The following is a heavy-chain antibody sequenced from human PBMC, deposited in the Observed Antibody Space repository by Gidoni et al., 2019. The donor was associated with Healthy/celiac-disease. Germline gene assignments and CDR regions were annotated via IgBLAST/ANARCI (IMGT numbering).Heavy chain of an antibody. Sequence: QVQLQQWGAGLLKPSETLSLTCAVYGGSFSGYYWSWIRQPPGKGLEWIGEINHSGSTNYNPSLKSRVTISVDTSKNQFSLKLSSVTAADTAVYYCARTGRLRYCSGGSCPYYYYYYMDVWGKGTTVTVSS. CDR1: GGSFSGYY. CDR3: ARTGRLRYCSGGSCPYYYYYYMDV. J-gene: IGHJ6*03. D-gene: IGHD2-15*01. V-gene: IGHV4-34*01. CDR2: INHSGST.